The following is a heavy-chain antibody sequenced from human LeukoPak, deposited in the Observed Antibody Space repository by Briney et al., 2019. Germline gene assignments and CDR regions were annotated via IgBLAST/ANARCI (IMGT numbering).Heavy chain of an antibody. J-gene: IGHJ4*02. V-gene: IGHV1-69*13. D-gene: IGHD1-26*01. CDR2: IIPIFGTA. Sequence: SVKVSCKASGGTFSIYAISWVRQAPGQGLGWMGAIIPIFGTANYAQKFQGRVTITADESTGTAYMELSSLRSEDTAVYYCARERRGGSYFTEKRLDHWGQGTLVAVSS. CDR1: GGTFSIYA. CDR3: ARERRGGSYFTEKRLDH.